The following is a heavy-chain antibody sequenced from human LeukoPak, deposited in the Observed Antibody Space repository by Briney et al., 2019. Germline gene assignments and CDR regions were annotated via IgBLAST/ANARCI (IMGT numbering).Heavy chain of an antibody. CDR1: GLTVSSNY. CDR3: ASSSSWYRMDY. CDR2: IYSGGST. Sequence: GGSLRLSCAASGLTVSSNYMSWVRQARGKGMEWVSVIYSGGSTYYADSVKGRFTISRDNSKNTLYLQMHSLRAEDTAVYYCASSSSWYRMDYWGQGTLVTVSS. J-gene: IGHJ4*02. D-gene: IGHD6-13*01. V-gene: IGHV3-53*01.